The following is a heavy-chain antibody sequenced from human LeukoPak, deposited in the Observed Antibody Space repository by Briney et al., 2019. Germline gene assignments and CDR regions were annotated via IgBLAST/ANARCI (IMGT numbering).Heavy chain of an antibody. J-gene: IGHJ4*02. CDR3: ARVLLWFGELLTPAAY. V-gene: IGHV3-30*04. CDR1: GFIFSSYA. Sequence: GGSLRLSCVASGFIFSSYAMHWVRQGPGKGLEGVAVISYDGSNKYYADSVKGRFTISRDNSKNTLYLQMNSLRSEDTAVYYCARVLLWFGELLTPAAYWGQGTLVTVSS. CDR2: ISYDGSNK. D-gene: IGHD3-10*01.